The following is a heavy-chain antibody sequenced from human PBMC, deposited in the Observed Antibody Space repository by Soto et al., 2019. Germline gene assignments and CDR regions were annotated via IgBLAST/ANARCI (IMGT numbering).Heavy chain of an antibody. D-gene: IGHD2-8*01. J-gene: IGHJ5*02. CDR3: ARSGDCTRPGCIVGWLDL. CDR2: IYHSGST. Sequence: PSETLSLTCAVSGGSISSGDYSWSWIRQPPGEGLEWIGYIYHSGSTYYNPSLEGRVTISIDKSKNQFYLDLNSVTAADTAMYYCARSGDCTRPGCIVGWLDLWGPGTLDTVSS. CDR1: GGSISSGDYS. V-gene: IGHV4-30-2*01.